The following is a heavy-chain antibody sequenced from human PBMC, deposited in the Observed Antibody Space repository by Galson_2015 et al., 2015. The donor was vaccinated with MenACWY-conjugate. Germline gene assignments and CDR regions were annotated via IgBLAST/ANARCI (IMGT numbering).Heavy chain of an antibody. CDR1: GGSIRSLY. CDR3: VRDQDRNYNFYGTDV. Sequence: SETLSLTCGVSGGSIRSLYWSWIRQPPGKGLEWIGYMYYTGSTNYNPSLERRVSMSIDTSENQFSLKLTSVTAADTAVYYCVRDQDRNYNFYGTDVWGQGTTVTVSS. J-gene: IGHJ6*02. CDR2: MYYTGST. V-gene: IGHV4-59*11.